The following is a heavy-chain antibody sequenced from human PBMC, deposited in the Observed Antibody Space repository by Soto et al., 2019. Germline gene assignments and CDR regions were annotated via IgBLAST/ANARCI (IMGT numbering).Heavy chain of an antibody. J-gene: IGHJ4*02. V-gene: IGHV4-39*01. D-gene: IGHD5-18*01. CDR1: GGSITSSIDY. CDR2: IYYSGST. CDR3: ARASNKRGYSYGPDY. Sequence: SETRSLTCTVPGGSITSSIDYWGWIRQPPGKGLEWIGSIYYSGSTYYNPSLKSRVTISVDTSKNQFSLKLSSVTAADTAVYYCARASNKRGYSYGPDYWGQGTLVTVS.